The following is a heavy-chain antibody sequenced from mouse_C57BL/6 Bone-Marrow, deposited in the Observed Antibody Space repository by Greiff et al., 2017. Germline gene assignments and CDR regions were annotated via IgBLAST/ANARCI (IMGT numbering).Heavy chain of an antibody. CDR2: IWSGGST. Sequence: QVQLQQSGPGLVQPSQSLSITCTVSGFSLTSYGVHWVRQSPGKGLEWLGVIWSGGSTDYNAAFISRLSISKDNSKSQVFFKMNSLQDDDTAIYYCARNRLTGTGFAYWGQGTLVTVSA. CDR3: ARNRLTGTGFAY. J-gene: IGHJ3*01. CDR1: GFSLTSYG. D-gene: IGHD4-1*01. V-gene: IGHV2-2*01.